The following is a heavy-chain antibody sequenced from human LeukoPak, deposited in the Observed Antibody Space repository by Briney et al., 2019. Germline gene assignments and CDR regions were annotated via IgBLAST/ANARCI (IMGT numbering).Heavy chain of an antibody. CDR3: AKALWFGECLGY. J-gene: IGHJ4*02. V-gene: IGHV3-30*01. Sequence: PGGSLRLSCAASGFTFSSYAMHWLRQAPGKGLEWVAVISYDGSNKYYADSVKGRFTISRDNSKNTLYLQMNSLRAEDTAVYYCAKALWFGECLGYWGQGTLVTVSS. CDR2: ISYDGSNK. D-gene: IGHD3-10*01. CDR1: GFTFSSYA.